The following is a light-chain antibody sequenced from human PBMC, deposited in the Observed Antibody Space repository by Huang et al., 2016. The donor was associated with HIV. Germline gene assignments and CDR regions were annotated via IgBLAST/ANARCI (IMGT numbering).Light chain of an antibody. CDR3: QQYNSWPPLFT. Sequence: EVLLTQSPATLSVSPGERATLSCRASQSVSTNLDWYQQKPGQAPRLLIYGAAARATGVPVRFSGSGSGTEFTLTISSLQSEDSAVYYCQQYNSWPPLFTFGPGTKVDIK. CDR1: QSVSTN. V-gene: IGKV3-15*01. CDR2: GAA. J-gene: IGKJ3*01.